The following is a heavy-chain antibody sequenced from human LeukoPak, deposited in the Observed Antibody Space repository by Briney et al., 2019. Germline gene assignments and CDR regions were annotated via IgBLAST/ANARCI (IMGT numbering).Heavy chain of an antibody. D-gene: IGHD5-12*01. CDR3: ARDAIVATPRPLDY. CDR1: GYTFTGYY. V-gene: IGHV1-18*04. J-gene: IGHJ4*02. CDR2: ISAYNGNT. Sequence: ASVKVSCKASGYTFTGYYMHWVRQAPGQGLEWMGWISAYNGNTNYAQKLQGRVTMTTDTSTSTAYMELRSLRSDDTAVYYCARDAIVATPRPLDYWGQGTLVTVSS.